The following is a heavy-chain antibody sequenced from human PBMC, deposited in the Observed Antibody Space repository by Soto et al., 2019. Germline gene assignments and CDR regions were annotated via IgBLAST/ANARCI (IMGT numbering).Heavy chain of an antibody. CDR2: INPHSGDT. CDR1: GYTFTDHY. Sequence: QLQLVQSGAEVKKPGASVKVSYVASGYTFTDHYIHWVRQAPGQGLEWMGWINPHSGDTIYAQKFKGRVTLTRDTSISTAYMELSRLRSDDTAVYYCARGRTVNFYGMDVWGQGTTVTVSS. V-gene: IGHV1-2*02. CDR3: ARGRTVNFYGMDV. J-gene: IGHJ6*02. D-gene: IGHD4-17*01.